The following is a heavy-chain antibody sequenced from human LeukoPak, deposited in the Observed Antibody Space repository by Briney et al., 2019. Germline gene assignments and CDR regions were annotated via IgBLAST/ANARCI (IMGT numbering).Heavy chain of an antibody. J-gene: IGHJ4*02. V-gene: IGHV4-39*01. Sequence: PSETLSLTCTVSGGSISSSSYYWGWIRQPPGKGLEWIGSIYYSGSTYYNPSLKSRVTISVDTSKNQFSLKLSSVTADTAVYYCARLSGSYFLSWGQGTLVTVSS. CDR3: ARLSGSYFLS. CDR1: GGSISSSSYY. D-gene: IGHD1-26*01. CDR2: IYYSGST.